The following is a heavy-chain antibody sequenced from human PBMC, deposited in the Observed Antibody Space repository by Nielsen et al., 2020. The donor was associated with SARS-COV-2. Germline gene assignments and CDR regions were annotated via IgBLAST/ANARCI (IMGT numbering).Heavy chain of an antibody. CDR3: AREALKELLWFGESSSYYGMDV. Sequence: GESLKISCAASGFTISNYGMNWVRQAPGKGLEWVSHMGSSGGTIYYADSVRGRITIFRDNAKNSVSLQMNSLRPEDTAVYYCAREALKELLWFGESSSYYGMDVWGQGTTVTVSS. V-gene: IGHV3-48*01. J-gene: IGHJ6*02. D-gene: IGHD3-10*01. CDR2: MGSSGGTI. CDR1: GFTISNYG.